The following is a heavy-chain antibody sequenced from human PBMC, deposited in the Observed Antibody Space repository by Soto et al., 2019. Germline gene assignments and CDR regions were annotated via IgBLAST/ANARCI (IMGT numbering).Heavy chain of an antibody. CDR2: IIPIFGTA. Sequence: GASVKVSCKASGGTFSSYAISWVRQAPGQGLEWMGGIIPIFGTANYAQKFQGRVTITADKSTSTAYMELSSLRSEDTAVYYCARGGLYYDSSGSNPGYYGMDVWGQGTTVTVSS. V-gene: IGHV1-69*06. D-gene: IGHD3-22*01. CDR3: ARGGLYYDSSGSNPGYYGMDV. CDR1: GGTFSSYA. J-gene: IGHJ6*02.